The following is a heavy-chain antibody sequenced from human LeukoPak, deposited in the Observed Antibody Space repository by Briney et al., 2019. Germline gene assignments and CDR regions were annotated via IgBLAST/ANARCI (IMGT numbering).Heavy chain of an antibody. CDR2: ISGSGGST. Sequence: GGSLRLSCAASGFAFSSYAMSWVRQAPGKGLEWVSAISGSGGSTYYADSVKGRFTISRDNSKNTLYPQMNSLRAEDTAVYYCAKGALDYYDSSGYHPPFDYWGQGTLVTVSS. V-gene: IGHV3-23*01. D-gene: IGHD3-22*01. J-gene: IGHJ4*02. CDR1: GFAFSSYA. CDR3: AKGALDYYDSSGYHPPFDY.